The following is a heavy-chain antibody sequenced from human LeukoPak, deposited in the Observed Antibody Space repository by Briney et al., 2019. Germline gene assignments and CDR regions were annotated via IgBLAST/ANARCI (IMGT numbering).Heavy chain of an antibody. D-gene: IGHD3-16*01. V-gene: IGHV3-23*01. CDR1: GFTFSSYA. J-gene: IGHJ6*03. Sequence: AGSLRLSCAASGFTFSSYAMSWVRQAPGKGLEWVSAISGSGGSTHYADSVKGRFTISRDNSKNTLYLQMNSLRAEDTAVYYCAKGGDPYYYYYYMDVWGKGTTVTVSS. CDR3: AKGGDPYYYYYYMDV. CDR2: ISGSGGST.